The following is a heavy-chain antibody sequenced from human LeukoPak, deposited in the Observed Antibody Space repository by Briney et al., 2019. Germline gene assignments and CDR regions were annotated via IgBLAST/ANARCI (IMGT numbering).Heavy chain of an antibody. CDR3: ASGPYYFDY. CDR2: IYYSGST. J-gene: IGHJ4*02. Sequence: SETLSLTCSVSGGSINNYYWGWIRQPPGKGLEWIGSIYYSGSTYYNPSLKSRVTISVDTSKNQFSLKLSSVTAADTAVYYCASGPYYFDYWGQGTLVTVSS. CDR1: GGSINNYY. V-gene: IGHV4-39*01.